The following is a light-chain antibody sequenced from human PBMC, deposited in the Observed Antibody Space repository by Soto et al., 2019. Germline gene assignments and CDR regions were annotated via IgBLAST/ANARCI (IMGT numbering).Light chain of an antibody. CDR3: RRHYHSPGK. V-gene: IGKV1-6*01. CDR2: AAS. CDR1: QTISSW. Sequence: WRASQTISSWLAWYQQKPGKAPKLLIYAASSLQSGVPSRFFVSGSGTDFTLVISRRHPEESAFHYCRRHYHSPGKCGQGTKVDIK. J-gene: IGKJ1*01.